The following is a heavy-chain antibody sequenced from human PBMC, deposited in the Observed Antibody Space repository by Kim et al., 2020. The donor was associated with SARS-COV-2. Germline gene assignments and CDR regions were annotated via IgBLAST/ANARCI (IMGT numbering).Heavy chain of an antibody. Sequence: GGSLRLSCAASGFTFSNAWMSWVRQAPGKGLEWVGRIKSKTDGGTTDYAAPVKGRFTISRDDSKNTLYLQMNSLKTEDTAVYYCTTGQYGSGSYHYSYYYYGMDVWGQGTTVTVSS. J-gene: IGHJ6*02. V-gene: IGHV3-15*01. CDR2: IKSKTDGGTT. D-gene: IGHD3-10*01. CDR1: GFTFSNAW. CDR3: TTGQYGSGSYHYSYYYYGMDV.